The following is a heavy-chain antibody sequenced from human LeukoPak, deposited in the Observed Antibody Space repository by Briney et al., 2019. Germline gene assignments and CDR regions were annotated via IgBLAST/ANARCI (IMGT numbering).Heavy chain of an antibody. D-gene: IGHD6-13*01. CDR1: GGSFSGYY. CDR3: ARENIAAAGVFSFDY. V-gene: IGHV4-34*01. J-gene: IGHJ4*02. CDR2: INHSGSA. Sequence: SETLSLTCAVYGGSFSGYYWSWIRQPPGKGLEWIGEINHSGSANYNPSLKSRVTISVDTSKNQFSLKLSSVTAADTAVYYCARENIAAAGVFSFDYWGQGTLVTVSS.